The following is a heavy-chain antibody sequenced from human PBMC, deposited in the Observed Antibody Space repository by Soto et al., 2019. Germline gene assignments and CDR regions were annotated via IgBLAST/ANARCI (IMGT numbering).Heavy chain of an antibody. CDR1: GFTFSNYS. Sequence: GGALRLSCVGSGFTFSNYSINWVRQAPGKGLEWASSISSRSDIYYADSVKGRFTISRDNAKNSVPLQMNSLRAEDTAVYYCAREYTAWPLAYGLDVWGQGTTVTVSS. CDR2: ISSRSDI. CDR3: AREYTAWPLAYGLDV. J-gene: IGHJ6*02. V-gene: IGHV3-21*01. D-gene: IGHD2-2*02.